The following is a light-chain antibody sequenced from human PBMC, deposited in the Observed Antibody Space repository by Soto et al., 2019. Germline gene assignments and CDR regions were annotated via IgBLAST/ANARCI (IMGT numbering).Light chain of an antibody. CDR1: SSNIGSNT. CDR3: TAWDDSLNGVV. V-gene: IGLV1-44*01. CDR2: STN. J-gene: IGLJ2*01. Sequence: QSVLTQPPSASGTPGQRVTISCSGSSSNIGSNTVNWYQQLPGTAPKLLIYSTNHRPSGVPDRISGSKSGTSASLAISGLQSEDESDYYCTAWDDSLNGVVFGGGTKLTVL.